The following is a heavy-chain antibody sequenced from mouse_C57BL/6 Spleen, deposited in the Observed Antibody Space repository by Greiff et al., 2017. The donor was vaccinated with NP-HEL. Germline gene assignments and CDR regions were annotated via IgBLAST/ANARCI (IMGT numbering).Heavy chain of an antibody. J-gene: IGHJ4*01. CDR1: GFTFSDYY. CDR2: INYDGSSP. Sequence: EVMLVESEGGLVQPGSSMKLSCTASGFTFSDYYMAWVRQVPEKGLEWFSTINYDGSSPYYLDSLKSRFIISRDNAKNILYLQMSSLKSEDTATYYCARDGGGDAMDYWGQGTSVTVSS. CDR3: ARDGGGDAMDY. V-gene: IGHV5-16*01.